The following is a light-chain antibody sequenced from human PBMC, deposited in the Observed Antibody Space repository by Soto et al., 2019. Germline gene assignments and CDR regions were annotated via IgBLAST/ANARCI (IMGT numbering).Light chain of an antibody. CDR3: QQYGSFFT. V-gene: IGKV3-20*01. J-gene: IGKJ3*01. Sequence: EIVLTQSPGTLSLSPGERATLSCRASQSVSSSYLAWYQQKPGQAPRLLIYGASSRATGIPDRFSGSGSGTDFTLTISRLEPEDFAVYYCQQYGSFFTFGPGPKWISN. CDR2: GAS. CDR1: QSVSSSY.